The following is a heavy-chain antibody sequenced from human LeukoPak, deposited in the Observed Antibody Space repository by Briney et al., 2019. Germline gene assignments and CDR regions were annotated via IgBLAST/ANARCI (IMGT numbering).Heavy chain of an antibody. CDR1: GFTFSSYS. Sequence: GGSLRLSCAASGFTFSSYSRNWVRQAPGKGREGVSYISSSSSTIYYADSVKGRFTISRDNAKNSLYLQMNSLRAEDTAVYYCARPYYDFWSGSLGDAFDIWGQGTMVTVSS. V-gene: IGHV3-48*01. J-gene: IGHJ3*02. CDR3: ARPYYDFWSGSLGDAFDI. D-gene: IGHD3-3*01. CDR2: ISSSSSTI.